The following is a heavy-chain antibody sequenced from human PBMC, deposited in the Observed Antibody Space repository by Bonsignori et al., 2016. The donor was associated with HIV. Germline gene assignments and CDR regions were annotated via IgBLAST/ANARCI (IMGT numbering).Heavy chain of an antibody. Sequence: RQAPGKGLEWVSYISSSGSTIYYADSVKGRFTISRDNAKNSLYLQMNSLRAEDTAVYYCARVLEPEKKGYYYYYMDVWGKGTTVTVSS. J-gene: IGHJ6*03. D-gene: IGHD1-1*01. CDR3: ARVLEPEKKGYYYYYMDV. V-gene: IGHV3-11*01. CDR2: ISSSGSTI.